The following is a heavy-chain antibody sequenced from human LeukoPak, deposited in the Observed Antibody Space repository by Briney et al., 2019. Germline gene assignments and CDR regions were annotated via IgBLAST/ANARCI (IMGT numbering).Heavy chain of an antibody. CDR1: GGSFSGYY. CDR3: ARRRLYQTFDN. CDR2: IYYTGST. Sequence: SETLSLTCAVYGGSFSGYYWGWIRQPPGKGLEWIGTIYYTGSTQYNPSLKSRVTISVDTSKNQFSLKLSSVTATDTAVYYCARRRLYQTFDNWGQGTLVTVSS. J-gene: IGHJ4*02. V-gene: IGHV4-34*01. D-gene: IGHD2-2*01.